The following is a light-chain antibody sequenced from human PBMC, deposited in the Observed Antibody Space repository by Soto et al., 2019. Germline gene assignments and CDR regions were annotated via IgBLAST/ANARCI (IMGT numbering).Light chain of an antibody. V-gene: IGLV2-14*01. J-gene: IGLJ3*02. CDR2: EVN. Sequence: QSALTQPASVSASPGQSITISCTGTSSDVGGYKFVSWYQHHPGKAPKLMIYEVNNRPSGVSNRFSGSKSGNTASLTISGLQPEDEADYYCLSYTSANTRVFGGGTKLTFL. CDR1: SSDVGGYKF. CDR3: LSYTSANTRV.